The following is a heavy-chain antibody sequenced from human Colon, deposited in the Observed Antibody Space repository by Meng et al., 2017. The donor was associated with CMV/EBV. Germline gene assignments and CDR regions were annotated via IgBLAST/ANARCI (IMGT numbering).Heavy chain of an antibody. Sequence: GESLKISCTASKFTFSDYFMAWLRQAPGKGLEWISYISGGSNTIYYADSVKGRFTISRDNTIDSLFLQMGDLRAEDTAVYYCAGVAGDPLYYYGMDVWGQGTTVTVSS. J-gene: IGHJ6*02. CDR2: ISGGSNTI. CDR1: KFTFSDYF. D-gene: IGHD6-19*01. V-gene: IGHV3-11*04. CDR3: AGVAGDPLYYYGMDV.